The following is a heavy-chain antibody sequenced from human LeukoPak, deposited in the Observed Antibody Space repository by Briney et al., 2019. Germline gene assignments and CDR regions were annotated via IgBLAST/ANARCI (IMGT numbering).Heavy chain of an antibody. CDR3: TTVIMGTPKDDY. Sequence: GGSLRLSCATSGFTFSNAWMSWVRQAPGKGLEWVGRFRSYTDGGTIDYAAPVKGRFTISRDDSKNTLYLQMNSLKTEDTAVYYCTTVIMGTPKDDYWGQGTLVTVSS. CDR2: FRSYTDGGTI. CDR1: GFTFSNAW. J-gene: IGHJ4*02. V-gene: IGHV3-15*01. D-gene: IGHD2-8*01.